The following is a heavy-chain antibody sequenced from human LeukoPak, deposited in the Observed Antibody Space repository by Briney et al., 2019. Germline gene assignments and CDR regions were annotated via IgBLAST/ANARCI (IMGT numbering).Heavy chain of an antibody. CDR3: ARTTEGYCSSASCFGFSYSYYMDV. CDR1: GGSISSYY. CDR2: IYYSGST. V-gene: IGHV4-59*01. Sequence: SETLSLTCTVSGGSISSYYWSWIRQPPGKGLEWIGYIYYSGSTNYNPSLKSRVTISVDTSKNQFSLKLSSVIAADTAVYYCARTTEGYCSSASCFGFSYSYYMDVWGKGTRSPSP. J-gene: IGHJ6*03. D-gene: IGHD2-2*01.